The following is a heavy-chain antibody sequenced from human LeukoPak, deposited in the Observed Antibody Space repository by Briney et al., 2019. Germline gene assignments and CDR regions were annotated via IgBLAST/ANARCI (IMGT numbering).Heavy chain of an antibody. V-gene: IGHV1-69*05. CDR1: GGTFSSYA. J-gene: IGHJ4*02. CDR2: IILIFGTP. Sequence: ASVKVSCKASGGTFSSYAISGVRQAPGQGPEWMGGIILIFGTPHYAQKFQGRDTITTDESTRTAYMELRSLRSEDTAVYYCASFGYDILTGRIGSIDYWGQGTLVTVSS. CDR3: ASFGYDILTGRIGSIDY. D-gene: IGHD3-9*01.